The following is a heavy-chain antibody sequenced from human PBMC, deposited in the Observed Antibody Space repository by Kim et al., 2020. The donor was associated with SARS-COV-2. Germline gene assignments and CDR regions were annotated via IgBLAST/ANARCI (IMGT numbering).Heavy chain of an antibody. CDR3: SYSLNY. Sequence: GGSLRLSCAASGFSFSTAWMDWVRQAPGKGLEWVANINKDENERYYVDSVKGRFTISRDNAKKSLYLQMNSLRAEDTAVYFCSYSLNYWGQGTLLTVSS. D-gene: IGHD4-4*01. CDR2: INKDENER. V-gene: IGHV3-7*03. CDR1: GFSFSTAW. J-gene: IGHJ4*02.